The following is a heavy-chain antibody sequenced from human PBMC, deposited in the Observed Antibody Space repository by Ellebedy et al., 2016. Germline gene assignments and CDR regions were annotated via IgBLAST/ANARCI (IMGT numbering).Heavy chain of an antibody. V-gene: IGHV3-30*18. J-gene: IGHJ4*02. CDR3: AKAGGYGDYPYFDY. CDR2: ISYDGSNK. CDR1: GFTFSSYG. D-gene: IGHD4-17*01. Sequence: GESLKISXAASGFTFSSYGMHWVRQAPGKGLEWVAVISYDGSNKYYADSVKGRFTISRDNSKNTLYLQMNSLRAEDTAVYYCAKAGGYGDYPYFDYWGQGTLVTVSS.